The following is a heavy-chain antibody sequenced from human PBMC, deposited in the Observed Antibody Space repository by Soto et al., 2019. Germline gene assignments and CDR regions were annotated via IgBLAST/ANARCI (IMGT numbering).Heavy chain of an antibody. V-gene: IGHV5-10-1*01. D-gene: IGHD3-3*01. J-gene: IGHJ6*02. CDR2: IDPSDSYT. CDR3: ARTTFRVLRFLEWLSFSMDV. CDR1: GYSFTSYW. Sequence: GESLKISCKGSGYSFTSYWISWVRQMPGKGLEWMGRIDPSDSYTNYSPSFQGHVTISADQSISTAYLQWSSLKASDTAMYYCARTTFRVLRFLEWLSFSMDVWGQGTTVTVSS.